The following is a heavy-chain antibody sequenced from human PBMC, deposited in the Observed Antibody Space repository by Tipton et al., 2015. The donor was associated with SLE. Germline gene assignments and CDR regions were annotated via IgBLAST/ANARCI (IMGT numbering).Heavy chain of an antibody. CDR3: ASPPYYGSGSYRPYWYFDL. D-gene: IGHD3-10*01. Sequence: SLRLSCAASGFTFSSYEMSWVRQAPGKGLEWVANIKQDGSEKYYVDSVKGRFTISRDNAKNSLYLQMNSLRAEDTAVYYCASPPYYGSGSYRPYWYFDLWGRGTLVTVSS. V-gene: IGHV3-7*01. J-gene: IGHJ2*01. CDR1: GFTFSSYE. CDR2: IKQDGSEK.